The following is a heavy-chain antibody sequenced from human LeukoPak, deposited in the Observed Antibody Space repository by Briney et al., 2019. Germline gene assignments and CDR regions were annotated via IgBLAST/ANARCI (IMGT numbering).Heavy chain of an antibody. CDR2: INQDGNLI. D-gene: IGHD5-18*01. J-gene: IGHJ4*02. CDR3: AKSEGYIPSY. CDR1: GFTFSKYW. Sequence: PGGSLRLSCAASGFTFSKYWMTWVRQAPGKGLEWVANINQDGNLIRYVDSVRGRFTISRDNVKKLVYLQMNSLRVEDTAVYYCAKSEGYIPSYWGQGTLVTVPS. V-gene: IGHV3-7*01.